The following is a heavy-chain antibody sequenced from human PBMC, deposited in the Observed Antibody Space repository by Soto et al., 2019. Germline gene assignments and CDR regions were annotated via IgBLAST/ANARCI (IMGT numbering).Heavy chain of an antibody. CDR3: ARGQQAAIGDYYYHGLDV. D-gene: IGHD3-10*01. J-gene: IGHJ6*02. CDR1: ELNFSGSA. V-gene: IGHV3-73*01. Sequence: GGSLRLSCAASELNFSGSAIHWVRQAPGKGLEWVGRIRSRANNYATSSGESVRGRFTFFRDDLKNKAYLQMNTLKTEDTAIYYCARGQQAAIGDYYYHGLDVWGQGTSVTVSS. CDR2: IRSRANNYAT.